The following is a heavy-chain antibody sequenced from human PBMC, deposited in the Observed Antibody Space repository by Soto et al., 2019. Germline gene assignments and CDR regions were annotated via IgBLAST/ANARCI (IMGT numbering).Heavy chain of an antibody. Sequence: SETLSLTCAVYGGSFSGYYWSWIRQPPGKGLEWIGEINHSGSTNYNPSLKSRVTISVDTSKNQFSLKLSSVTAADTAVYYCARVSWREKYGMDVWGQGTTVTVSS. CDR1: GGSFSGYY. CDR3: ARVSWREKYGMDV. CDR2: INHSGST. V-gene: IGHV4-34*01. J-gene: IGHJ6*02.